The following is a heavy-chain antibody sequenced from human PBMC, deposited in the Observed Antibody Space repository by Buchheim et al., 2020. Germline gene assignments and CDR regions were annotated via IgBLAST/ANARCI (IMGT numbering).Heavy chain of an antibody. Sequence: QVQLQQWGAGLLKPSETLSLTCAVYGGSFSGYYWSWIRQPPGKGLEWIGEINHSGSTNYNPSLKSRVTISVDTSKNQFSLKLSSVTAADTAVYYCARLRAAGLGWFDPWGQGTL. CDR3: ARLRAAGLGWFDP. CDR1: GGSFSGYY. J-gene: IGHJ5*02. CDR2: INHSGST. D-gene: IGHD6-13*01. V-gene: IGHV4-34*01.